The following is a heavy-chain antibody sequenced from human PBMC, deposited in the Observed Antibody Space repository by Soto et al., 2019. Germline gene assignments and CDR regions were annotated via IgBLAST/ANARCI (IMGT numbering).Heavy chain of an antibody. Sequence: ASVKVSCKASGYTFTSYDINWVRQATGQGLEWMGWMNPNSGNTGYAQKFQGRVTMTRNTSISTAYMELSSLRSEDTAVYYCARGLMDYGDYVIDYYYYMDVWGKGTTVTVSS. CDR2: MNPNSGNT. J-gene: IGHJ6*03. CDR1: GYTFTSYD. CDR3: ARGLMDYGDYVIDYYYYMDV. D-gene: IGHD4-17*01. V-gene: IGHV1-8*01.